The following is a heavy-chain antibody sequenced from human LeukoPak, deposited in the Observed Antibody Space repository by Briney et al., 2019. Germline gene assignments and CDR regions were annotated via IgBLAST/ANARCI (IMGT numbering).Heavy chain of an antibody. J-gene: IGHJ6*02. D-gene: IGHD3-22*01. CDR1: GFTVSSNY. V-gene: IGHV3-53*01. Sequence: GGSLRLSCAASGFTVSSNYMNWVRQAPGKGLEWVTVMYSAGGTYYADSVKGRFTISRDNSENTVYLQMNSLRADDTAVYYCARGRDYDSSGHRPYYYAMDVWGQGTTVTVSS. CDR2: MYSAGGT. CDR3: ARGRDYDSSGHRPYYYAMDV.